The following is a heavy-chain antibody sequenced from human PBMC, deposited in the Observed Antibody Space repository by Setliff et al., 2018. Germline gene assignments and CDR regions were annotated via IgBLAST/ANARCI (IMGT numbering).Heavy chain of an antibody. D-gene: IGHD2-2*01. V-gene: IGHV1-8*01. CDR3: SRLVRYCTRTSCQRASGDDY. CDR1: GYSFTSYD. CDR2: VSPIDDGKP. Sequence: ASVKVSCKASGYSFTSYDINWVRLAAGQGLEWMGWVSPIDDGKPGYAQKFQGRVTITWVTSISTAYMELRSLRSDDTAVYYCSRLVRYCTRTSCQRASGDDYWGQGTLVTVSS. J-gene: IGHJ4*02.